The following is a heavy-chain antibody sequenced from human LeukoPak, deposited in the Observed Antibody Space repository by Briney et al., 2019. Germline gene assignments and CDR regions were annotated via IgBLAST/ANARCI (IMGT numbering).Heavy chain of an antibody. V-gene: IGHV3-30*02. CDR3: AKERGISGYFDS. CDR1: GFTFSSYG. Sequence: GGSLRLSCAASGFTFSSYGMHWVRQAPGKGLEWVAFIQYDGSNKNYADSVKGRFTISRENSKNTLYLQVNSLRAEDTALYYCAKERGISGYFDSWGQGTLVTVSS. D-gene: IGHD3-10*01. J-gene: IGHJ4*02. CDR2: IQYDGSNK.